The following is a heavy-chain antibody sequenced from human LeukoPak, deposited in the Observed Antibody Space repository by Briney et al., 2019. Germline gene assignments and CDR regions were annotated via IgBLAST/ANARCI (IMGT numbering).Heavy chain of an antibody. D-gene: IGHD3-22*01. CDR2: INTGGDNT. CDR3: AKLVGNSGYYPIDS. CDR1: RFTFSSYA. Sequence: GGTLRLSCAAPRFTFSSYAMSWVRQAPGRGLEWVSTINTGGDNTYYADSVKGRFTISRDNSKNTLYLQLNSPRAEDTAVCFCAKLVGNSGYYPIDSWGQGTLVTVSS. V-gene: IGHV3-23*01. J-gene: IGHJ4*02.